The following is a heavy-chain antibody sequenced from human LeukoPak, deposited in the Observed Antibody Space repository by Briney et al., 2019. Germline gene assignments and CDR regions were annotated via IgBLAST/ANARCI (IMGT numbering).Heavy chain of an antibody. D-gene: IGHD4-11*01. J-gene: IGHJ4*02. V-gene: IGHV1-2*02. CDR2: INPNSGGT. CDR1: GYTFTGYY. Sequence: GASVKVSCKTSGYTFTGYYIHWVRQAPGQGLEWMGWINPNSGGTNYAQKFQGRVTMTRDTSISTAYMELSRLRSDDTAVYYWARRGLGTVSYYFDYWGQGTLVTVSS. CDR3: ARRGLGTVSYYFDY.